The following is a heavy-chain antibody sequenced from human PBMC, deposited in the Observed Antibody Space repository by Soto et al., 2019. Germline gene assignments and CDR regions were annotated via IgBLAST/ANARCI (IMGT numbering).Heavy chain of an antibody. J-gene: IGHJ4*02. V-gene: IGHV4-34*01. CDR3: ARAPKVSGSSQTRPDF. D-gene: IGHD6-6*01. CDR1: SGSFSGYY. CDR2: ISQSGNT. Sequence: SETLSLTCSIYSGSFSGYYWSWIRQPPGKGLEWIGEISQSGNTNYSPSLKSRVSISIDTSKKQFSLNLTSVSAADTAVYYCARAPKVSGSSQTRPDFWGQGTLVTVSS.